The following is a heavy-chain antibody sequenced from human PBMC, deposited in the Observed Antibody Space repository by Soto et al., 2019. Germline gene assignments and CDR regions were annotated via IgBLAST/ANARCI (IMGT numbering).Heavy chain of an antibody. CDR3: AKDIFVGIAAAGIRGAGFSFDY. Sequence: QVQLVESGGGVVQPGRSLRLSCAASGFTFSSYGMHWVRQAPGKGLEWVAVISYDGSNKYYADSVKGRFTISRDNSKNTPYLQMNSLRAEDTAVYYCAKDIFVGIAAAGIRGAGFSFDYWGQGTLVTVSS. CDR2: ISYDGSNK. D-gene: IGHD6-13*01. V-gene: IGHV3-30*18. J-gene: IGHJ4*02. CDR1: GFTFSSYG.